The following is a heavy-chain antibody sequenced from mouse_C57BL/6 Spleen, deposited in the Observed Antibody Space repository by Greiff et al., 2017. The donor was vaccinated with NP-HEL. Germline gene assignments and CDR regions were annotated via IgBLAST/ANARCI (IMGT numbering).Heavy chain of an antibody. CDR3: ATSNWDVGFAY. J-gene: IGHJ3*01. V-gene: IGHV3-1*01. CDR1: GYSITSGYD. D-gene: IGHD4-1*01. Sequence: EVKLQESGPGMVKPSQSLSLTCTVTGYSITSGYDWHWIRHFPGNKLEWMGYISYSGSTNYNPSLKSRISITHDTSKNHFFLKLNSVTTEDTATYYCATSNWDVGFAYWGQGTLVTVSA. CDR2: ISYSGST.